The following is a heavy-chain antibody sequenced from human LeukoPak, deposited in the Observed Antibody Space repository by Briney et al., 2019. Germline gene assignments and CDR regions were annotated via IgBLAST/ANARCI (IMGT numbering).Heavy chain of an antibody. D-gene: IGHD3-10*01. J-gene: IGHJ4*02. CDR3: AKDRGHYADK. V-gene: IGHV3-23*01. Sequence: GGSLRLSCAASGFTFSSYAMSWVRQAPGKGLEWVSTISRSGNTTYYADSVRGRFTISRDTSRNTVYLQMNSLRAEDTAVYYCAKDRGHYADKWGQGTLVTVSS. CDR2: ISRSGNTT. CDR1: GFTFSSYA.